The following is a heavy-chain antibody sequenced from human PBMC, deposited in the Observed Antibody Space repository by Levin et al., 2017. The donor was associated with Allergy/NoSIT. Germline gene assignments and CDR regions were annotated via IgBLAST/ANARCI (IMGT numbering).Heavy chain of an antibody. D-gene: IGHD2-15*01. Sequence: SQTLSLPCSVYGGSFSAYYWNWIRQPPGKGLEWIGDINHNGSTNYNPSLKSRVTISVDTSKKQFSLKLSSVTAADTAVYYCARGLSEEGYFDLWGRGTLVTISS. J-gene: IGHJ2*01. CDR2: INHNGST. CDR1: GGSFSAYY. CDR3: ARGLSEEGYFDL. V-gene: IGHV4-34*01.